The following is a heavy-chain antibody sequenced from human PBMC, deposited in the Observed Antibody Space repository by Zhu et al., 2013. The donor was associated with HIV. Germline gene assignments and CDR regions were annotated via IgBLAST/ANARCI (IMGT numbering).Heavy chain of an antibody. CDR1: GGTFSSYA. Sequence: QVQLVQSGAEVKKPGSSVKVSCKASGGTFSSYAISWVRQAPGQGLEWMGGIIPIFGTANYAQKFQGRVTITADESTSTAYMELSSLRSEDTAVYYCARLSSSWSGYYYYGMDVWGQGTNGHRSP. V-gene: IGHV1-69*01. CDR2: IIPIFGTA. CDR3: ARLSSSWSGYYYYGMDV. D-gene: IGHD6-13*01. J-gene: IGHJ6*02.